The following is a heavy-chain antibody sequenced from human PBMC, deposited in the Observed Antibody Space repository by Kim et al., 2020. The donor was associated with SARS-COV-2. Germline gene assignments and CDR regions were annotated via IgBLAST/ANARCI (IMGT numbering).Heavy chain of an antibody. V-gene: IGHV4-34*01. CDR3: ARVGRSKGYYYYYMDV. J-gene: IGHJ6*03. D-gene: IGHD3-10*01. Sequence: SPNSRVTISVDTSKNQFSLKLSSVTAAATAVYYCARVGRSKGYYYYYMDVWGKGTTVTVSS.